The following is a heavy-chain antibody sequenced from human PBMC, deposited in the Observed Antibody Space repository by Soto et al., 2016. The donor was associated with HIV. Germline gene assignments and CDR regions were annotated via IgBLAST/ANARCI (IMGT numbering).Heavy chain of an antibody. CDR2: ISGSGKTI. D-gene: IGHD3-3*01. CDR3: AGRGSGERWGAFDF. Sequence: QVQLVESGGGLVKPGGSLRLSCAASGFIFSDYYMNWIRQTPGKGLEWISYISGSGKTIYYSDSVKGRFIISRENAKSSLYLQLNSLRVEDSAVYYCAGRGSGERWGAFDFWGQGTVITVSS. J-gene: IGHJ3*01. V-gene: IGHV3-11*04. CDR1: GFIFSDYY.